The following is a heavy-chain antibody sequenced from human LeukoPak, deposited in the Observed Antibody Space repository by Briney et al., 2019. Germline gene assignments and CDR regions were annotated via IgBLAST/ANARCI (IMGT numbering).Heavy chain of an antibody. V-gene: IGHV1-69*13. CDR3: ARGMVAATYYFDH. Sequence: SVKVSCKASGGTFSSYAISWVRQAPGQGLEWMGGIIPIFGTANYAQNFQGRVTVTADESTSTAYMELSSLRSEDTAVYYCARGMVAATYYFDHWGQGTLVTVSS. CDR1: GGTFSSYA. J-gene: IGHJ4*02. CDR2: IIPIFGTA. D-gene: IGHD2-15*01.